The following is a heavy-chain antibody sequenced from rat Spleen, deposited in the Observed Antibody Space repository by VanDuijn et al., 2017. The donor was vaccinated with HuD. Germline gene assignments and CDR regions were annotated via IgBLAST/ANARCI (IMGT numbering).Heavy chain of an antibody. V-gene: IGHV5-22*01. D-gene: IGHD1-12*02. CDR1: GFTFSDYY. J-gene: IGHJ2*01. Sequence: EVQLVESGGGLVQPGRSLKLSCAASGFTFSDYYMAWVRQAPKKGLEWVASISYEGSSTYYGDSVKGRFTISRYNAKSTLYLQMNSLRSEDTATYYCARQDENYYDGSYYSYWGQGVMVTVSS. CDR2: ISYEGSST. CDR3: ARQDENYYDGSYYSY.